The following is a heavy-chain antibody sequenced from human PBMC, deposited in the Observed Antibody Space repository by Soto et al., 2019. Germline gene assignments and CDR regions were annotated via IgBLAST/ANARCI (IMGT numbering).Heavy chain of an antibody. CDR1: VLAFSAYT. CDR2: ISNAGLNI. V-gene: IGHV3-30-3*01. J-gene: IGHJ4*02. CDR3: AREWSLSVAAPVY. D-gene: IGHD6-19*01. Sequence: PGGSLRLSCSASVLAFSAYTMHWVRQAPGKGLECVAAISNAGLNIHFADSVKGRFTISRDNSKNTLYLQMNSLRPEDTAVYYCAREWSLSVAAPVYWGQGTLVTVSS.